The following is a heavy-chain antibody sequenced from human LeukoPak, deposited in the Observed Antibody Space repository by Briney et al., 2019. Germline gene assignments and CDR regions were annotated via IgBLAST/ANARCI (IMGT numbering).Heavy chain of an antibody. V-gene: IGHV4-59*01. D-gene: IGHD3-10*01. J-gene: IGHJ4*02. Sequence: FGSLSLTCSVSGGSISSYYCSWIRQPPGKGLEWIGDISYSGRAHSKPSLTSRVTISVDTSKNHFPLKLSSVTAADTAVYYCARGGGDQEYFDFWGQGTLVTVS. CDR3: ARGGGDQEYFDF. CDR1: GGSISSYY. CDR2: ISYSGRA.